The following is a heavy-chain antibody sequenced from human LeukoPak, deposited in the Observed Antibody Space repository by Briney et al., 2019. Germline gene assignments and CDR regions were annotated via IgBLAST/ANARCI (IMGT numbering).Heavy chain of an antibody. J-gene: IGHJ4*02. D-gene: IGHD3-10*01. CDR2: ISYDGSNK. CDR3: GRAFRTPSWFIGY. V-gene: IGHV3-30-3*01. Sequence: GGSLRLSCAAAGFTFSIYAMHWVRQAPGKGLEWVAVISYDGSNKYYADSVKGRFTISRDNSKNTLYLQMNSLRAEDTAVYYCGRAFRTPSWFIGYWGQGALVTVSS. CDR1: GFTFSIYA.